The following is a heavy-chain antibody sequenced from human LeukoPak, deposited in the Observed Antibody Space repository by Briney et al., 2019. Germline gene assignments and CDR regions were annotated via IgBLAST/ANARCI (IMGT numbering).Heavy chain of an antibody. CDR2: IYYSGST. CDR1: GGSITSYY. J-gene: IGHJ4*02. CDR3: AGLVAYCRSAGCTDF. V-gene: IGHV4-59*01. Sequence: SETLSLTCTVSGGSITSYYWSWVRQPPGKGLEWIGYIYYSGSTSYNPSLKSRVTISLDTSRNQLSLKLSSVTTADTGVYYCAGLVAYCRSAGCTDFWGQGTLVTVSS. D-gene: IGHD2-2*01.